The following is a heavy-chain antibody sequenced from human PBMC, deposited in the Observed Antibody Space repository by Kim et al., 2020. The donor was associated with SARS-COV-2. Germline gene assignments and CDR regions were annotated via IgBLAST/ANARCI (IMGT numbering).Heavy chain of an antibody. J-gene: IGHJ3*02. CDR3: ASPLWFRELLDPTKDDAFDI. CDR2: IYYSGST. D-gene: IGHD3-10*01. CDR1: GGSISSSSYY. V-gene: IGHV4-39*01. Sequence: SETLSLTCTVSGGSISSSSYYWGWIRQPPGKGLEWIGSIYYSGSTYYNPSLKSRVTISVDTSKNQFSLKLSPVTAADTAVYYCASPLWFRELLDPTKDDAFDIWGQGTMVTVSS.